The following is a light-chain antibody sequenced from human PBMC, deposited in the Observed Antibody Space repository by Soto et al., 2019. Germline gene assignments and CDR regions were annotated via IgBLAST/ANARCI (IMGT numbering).Light chain of an antibody. CDR1: QSLLHSNGYNY. V-gene: IGKV2-28*01. CDR3: MQALQTPLT. J-gene: IGKJ4*01. Sequence: EIEISQYPLSLPVTPGEPASISCRSSQSLLHSNGYNYLDWYLQKPGQSPQLLIYLGSNRASGVPDRFSGSGSGTDFTLKISRVEAEDVGVYYCMQALQTPLTFGGRTKLDIK. CDR2: LGS.